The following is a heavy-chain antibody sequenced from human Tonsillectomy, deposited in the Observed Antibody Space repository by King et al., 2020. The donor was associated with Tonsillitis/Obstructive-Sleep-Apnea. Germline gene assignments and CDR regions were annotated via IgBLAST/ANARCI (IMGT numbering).Heavy chain of an antibody. Sequence: EVQLVESGGGLIQPGGSLRLSCAASGFTVSSNYMSWVRQAPGKGLEWVSVIYSGGSTYYADSVKGRFTISRDNSKNTLYLQMNSLSAEDTAVYYCARDQDYGSGSYFHYYYYMDVWGKGTTVTVSS. CDR1: GFTVSSNY. CDR3: ARDQDYGSGSYFHYYYYMDV. J-gene: IGHJ6*03. V-gene: IGHV3-53*01. CDR2: IYSGGST. D-gene: IGHD3-10*01.